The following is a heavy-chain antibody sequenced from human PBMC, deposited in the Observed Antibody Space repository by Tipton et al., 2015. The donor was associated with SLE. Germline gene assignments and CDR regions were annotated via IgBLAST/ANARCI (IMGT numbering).Heavy chain of an antibody. D-gene: IGHD3-22*01. J-gene: IGHJ1*01. CDR1: GASIRNKY. Sequence: TLSLTCTVSGASIRNKYWSWIRQPPGKGLEWIGFVNYSEGTKLKSSLRSRVTISIDTSKNQFSLKLSSVTAADTAVYYCARDDGSGYFPPVGYFHHWGQGTLVTVSS. CDR2: VNYSEGT. V-gene: IGHV4-59*01. CDR3: ARDDGSGYFPPVGYFHH.